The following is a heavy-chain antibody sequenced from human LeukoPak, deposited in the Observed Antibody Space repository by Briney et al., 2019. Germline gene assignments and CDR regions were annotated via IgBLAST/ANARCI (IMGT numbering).Heavy chain of an antibody. J-gene: IGHJ3*02. CDR3: ARDSSGADAFDI. V-gene: IGHV3-23*01. CDR1: GFTFSSYA. Sequence: GGSLRPSCAASGFTFSSYAMNWVRQAPGRGLEWVSAISGNGVGTYYADSVKGRFTVSRDNSKNTLYLQMNSLRAEDTAVYYCARDSSGADAFDIWGQGTMVTVSS. CDR2: ISGNGVGT. D-gene: IGHD3-22*01.